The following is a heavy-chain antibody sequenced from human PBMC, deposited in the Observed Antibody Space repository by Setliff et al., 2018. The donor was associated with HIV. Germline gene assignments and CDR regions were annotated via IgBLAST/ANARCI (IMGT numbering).Heavy chain of an antibody. J-gene: IGHJ4*02. V-gene: IGHV1-69*06. Sequence: ASVKVSCKASGGTFSSYAINWVRQAPGQGLEWMGGIIPMFGTAHYAQKFQGRVTMTEDTSTDTAYMELSSLRSEDTAVYYCATDDGITGTKEGFDYWGQGTLVTVSS. D-gene: IGHD1-20*01. CDR2: IIPMFGTA. CDR1: GGTFSSYA. CDR3: ATDDGITGTKEGFDY.